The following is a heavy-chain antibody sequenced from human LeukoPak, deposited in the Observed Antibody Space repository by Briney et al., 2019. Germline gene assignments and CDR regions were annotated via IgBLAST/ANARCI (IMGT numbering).Heavy chain of an antibody. Sequence: GGSLRLSCVASGFTFSNYWMLWVRHAPGKGLMWVSLISTDGKSTRYAESVKGRFTISRDNAKNALYLQMDILRVEDTALYFCVRDYQFIQEVWGQGTTVTVSS. D-gene: IGHD2-2*01. V-gene: IGHV3-74*01. CDR1: GFTFSNYW. CDR2: ISTDGKST. CDR3: VRDYQFIQEV. J-gene: IGHJ6*02.